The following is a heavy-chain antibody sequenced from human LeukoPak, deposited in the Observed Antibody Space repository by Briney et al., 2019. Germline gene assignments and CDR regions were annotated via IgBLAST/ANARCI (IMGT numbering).Heavy chain of an antibody. Sequence: SETLSLTCTVSGYSISSGYYWGWIRQPPGKGLEWIGSIYHSGSTYYNPSLKSRVTISVDTSKNQFSLKLSSVTAADTAVYYCARTITILGVAGKIDYWGQGTLVTVSS. V-gene: IGHV4-38-2*02. D-gene: IGHD3-3*01. CDR1: GYSISSGYY. CDR2: IYHSGST. J-gene: IGHJ4*02. CDR3: ARTITILGVAGKIDY.